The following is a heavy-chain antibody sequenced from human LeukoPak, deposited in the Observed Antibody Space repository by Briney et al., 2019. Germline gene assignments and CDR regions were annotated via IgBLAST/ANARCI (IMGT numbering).Heavy chain of an antibody. Sequence: GGSLRLSCAASGFTVSSNYMSWVRQAPGKGLEGVSVIYSGGSTYYADSVKGRFTISRDNSKNTLYLQMNSLRAEDTAVYYCASYIKGGYSYGYNYWGQGTLVTVSS. CDR3: ASYIKGGYSYGYNY. CDR2: IYSGGST. CDR1: GFTVSSNY. V-gene: IGHV3-66*01. D-gene: IGHD5-18*01. J-gene: IGHJ4*02.